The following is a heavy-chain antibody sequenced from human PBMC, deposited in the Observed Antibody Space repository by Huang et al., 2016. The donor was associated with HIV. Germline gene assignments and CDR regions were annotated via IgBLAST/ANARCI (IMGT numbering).Heavy chain of an antibody. D-gene: IGHD2-21*02. CDR3: ARPRMTATSSDSTWSFFDS. V-gene: IGHV4-34*02. J-gene: IGHJ4*02. Sequence: QVQLQQWGAGLLKPSGALSLKCAVYGGSLSDPYWTWIRLSPGKRLAWIGERSHRGISTYNPSLRSRVTMSVDMSKNQFSLNLTSLTAADTAVYYCARPRMTATSSDSTWSFFDSWGQGTLVIVSS. CDR2: RSHRGIS. CDR1: GGSLSDPY.